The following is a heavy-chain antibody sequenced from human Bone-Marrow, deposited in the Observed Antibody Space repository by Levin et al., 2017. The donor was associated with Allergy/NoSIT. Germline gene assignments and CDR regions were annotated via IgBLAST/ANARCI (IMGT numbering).Heavy chain of an antibody. CDR2: FSGDGSKT. J-gene: IGHJ1*01. D-gene: IGHD3-22*01. V-gene: IGHV3-23*01. CDR3: AKGAYEISSHYADAEYFHH. CDR1: GFTFSSYG. Sequence: GESLKISCAASGFTFSSYGMSWVRQAPGKGLEWVSTFSGDGSKTYYADSVKGRFTISRDNSKEPLYLQMSSLRADDTAVYYCAKGAYEISSHYADAEYFHHWGQGTPVTVSS.